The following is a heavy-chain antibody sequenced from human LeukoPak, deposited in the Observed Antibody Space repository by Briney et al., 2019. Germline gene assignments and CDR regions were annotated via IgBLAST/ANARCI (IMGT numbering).Heavy chain of an antibody. CDR2: ISSSSTYI. V-gene: IGHV3-21*01. D-gene: IGHD3-22*01. J-gene: IGHJ4*02. CDR3: AKDMYYYDSSGYTAGGFDY. CDR1: SFTFSSNR. Sequence: AGSLRLYCAASSFTFSSNRMNWLRQAQGQGLEWFSSISSSSTYIYYADSVKGRFTISRDNSKITLYLQMNSLRAEDTAVYYCAKDMYYYDSSGYTAGGFDYWGQGTLVTVSS.